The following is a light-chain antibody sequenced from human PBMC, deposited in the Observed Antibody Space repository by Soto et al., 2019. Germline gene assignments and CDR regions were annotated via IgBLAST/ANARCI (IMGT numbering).Light chain of an antibody. J-gene: IGLJ3*02. CDR2: DGS. CDR1: SSDVGNYDL. V-gene: IGLV2-23*01. CDR3: CSYAGRSTWV. Sequence: QSALTQPASVSGSPGQSITISCTGSSSDVGNYDLVSWYQQHPGKVPKLMIYDGSKRPSGVSHRFSGSKSGNTASLTISGLQAEDEADYYCCSYAGRSTWVFGGGTKLTVL.